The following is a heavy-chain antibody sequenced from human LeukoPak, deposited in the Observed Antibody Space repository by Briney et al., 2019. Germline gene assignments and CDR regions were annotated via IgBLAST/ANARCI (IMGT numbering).Heavy chain of an antibody. V-gene: IGHV4-39*01. Sequence: SETLSLTCTVSGGSISSSSYYWGWIRQPPGKGLEWIGSIYYSGSTYYNPPLKSRVTISVDTSKNQFSLKLSSVTAADTAVYYCARIAYCGSDCLNAFDMWGQGTKVTVSS. CDR1: GGSISSSSYY. D-gene: IGHD2-21*02. CDR3: ARIAYCGSDCLNAFDM. CDR2: IYYSGST. J-gene: IGHJ3*02.